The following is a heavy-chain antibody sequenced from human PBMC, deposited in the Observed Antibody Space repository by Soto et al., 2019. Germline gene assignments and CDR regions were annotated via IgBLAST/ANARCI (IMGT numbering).Heavy chain of an antibody. CDR1: GFTLGSNA. CDR2: IRYDGSDQ. Sequence: QVQLVESGGGVVQPGRSLRLSCTASGFTLGSNAMHWVRQAPGKGLEWVAFIRYDGSDQHYRDSVKGRFTISRDNSKNTLYLQMNRLRAEDTGVYYCATDRYTNGPPDAFDVWGQGTTVIVSS. J-gene: IGHJ3*01. D-gene: IGHD4-4*01. V-gene: IGHV3-33*01. CDR3: ATDRYTNGPPDAFDV.